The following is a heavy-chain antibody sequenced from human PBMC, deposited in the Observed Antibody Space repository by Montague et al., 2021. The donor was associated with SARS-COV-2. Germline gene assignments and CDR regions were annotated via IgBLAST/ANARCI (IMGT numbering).Heavy chain of an antibody. J-gene: IGHJ4*02. CDR3: ARVLGSGSYQFDY. V-gene: IGHV4-31*03. Sequence: TLSLTCTVSGDSISSGGYYWSWIRLHPGKGLEWLGYISSSGRSFYNPSLRSRLTISLDTSKNQFSLQLSSVTAADTALYYCARVLGSGSYQFDYWGQGTLVTVSS. CDR2: ISSSGRS. D-gene: IGHD1-26*01. CDR1: GDSISSGGYY.